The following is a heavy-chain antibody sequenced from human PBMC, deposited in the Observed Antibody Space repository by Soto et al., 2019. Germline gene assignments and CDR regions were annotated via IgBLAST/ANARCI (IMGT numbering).Heavy chain of an antibody. J-gene: IGHJ4*02. Sequence: EVQLLESGGGLVQPGGSLRLSCAASGFTFSNYAVTWVRQAPGKGLEWVSTISGSGGSTYYPDSVKGRFTISRDNSKNTLYLQMNSLRAEGTAVYYCAKDQGSSWYEIDYWGQGTLVTVSS. V-gene: IGHV3-23*01. CDR3: AKDQGSSWYEIDY. CDR1: GFTFSNYA. D-gene: IGHD6-13*01. CDR2: ISGSGGST.